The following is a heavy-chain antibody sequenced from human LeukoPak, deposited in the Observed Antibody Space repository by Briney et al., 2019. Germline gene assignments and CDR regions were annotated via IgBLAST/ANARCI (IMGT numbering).Heavy chain of an antibody. V-gene: IGHV3-23*01. CDR3: AKPPYSGYDWELFDY. Sequence: GGSLRLSCAASGFTFSSYAVSWVRQAPGKGLEWVSAISGSGGSTYYADSVKGRFTISRDNSKNTLYLQMNSLRAEDTAVYYCAKPPYSGYDWELFDYWGQGTLVTVSS. J-gene: IGHJ4*02. D-gene: IGHD5-12*01. CDR1: GFTFSSYA. CDR2: ISGSGGST.